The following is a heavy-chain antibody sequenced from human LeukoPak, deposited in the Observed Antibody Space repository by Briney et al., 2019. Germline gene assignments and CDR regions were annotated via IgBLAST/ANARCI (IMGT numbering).Heavy chain of an antibody. D-gene: IGHD3-22*01. CDR3: ATVGWLLPNRRADAFDI. CDR1: GYTLTELS. Sequence: ASVKVSCKVSGYTLTELSMHCVRQAPGKGLEWMGGFDPEDGETIYAQKFQGRVTMTEDTSTDTAYMELSSLRSEDTAVYYCATVGWLLPNRRADAFDIWGQGTMVTVSS. CDR2: FDPEDGET. V-gene: IGHV1-24*01. J-gene: IGHJ3*02.